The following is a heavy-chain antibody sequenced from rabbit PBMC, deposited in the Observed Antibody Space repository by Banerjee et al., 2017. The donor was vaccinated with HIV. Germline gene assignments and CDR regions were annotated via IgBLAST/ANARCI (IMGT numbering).Heavy chain of an antibody. D-gene: IGHD4-1*01. CDR3: ARGWGVFGL. CDR1: GIDFSSNYW. Sequence: QQQLEESGGGLVKPGGTLTLTCKASGIDFSSNYWICWVRQAPGKGLEWIACINTGSGSAVYASWAKGRFTVSRSTSLNTVDLKVTSLTAADTATYFCARGWGVFGLWGPGTLVTVS. CDR2: INTGSGSA. V-gene: IGHV1S43*01. J-gene: IGHJ4*01.